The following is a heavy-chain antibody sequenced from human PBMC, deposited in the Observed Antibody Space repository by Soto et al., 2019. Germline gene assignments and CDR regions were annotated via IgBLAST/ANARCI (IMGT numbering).Heavy chain of an antibody. Sequence: QLQLQESGPGLVKPSETLSLTCTVSGGSISSSSYYWGWIRQPPGKGLEWIGSIYYSGSTYYNPSLKSRVTISVDTSKNQFSLKLSSVTAADTAVYYCARHWIERYGSGSHNWFDPWGQGTLVTVSS. V-gene: IGHV4-39*01. CDR2: IYYSGST. D-gene: IGHD3-10*01. CDR1: GGSISSSSYY. J-gene: IGHJ5*02. CDR3: ARHWIERYGSGSHNWFDP.